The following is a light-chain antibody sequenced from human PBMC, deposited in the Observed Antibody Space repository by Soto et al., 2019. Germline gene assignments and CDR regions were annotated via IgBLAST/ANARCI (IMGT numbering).Light chain of an antibody. CDR3: QQSYSTL. CDR2: AAS. Sequence: DIQMTQSPSSLSASVGDRVTITCRSSQSISSYLNWYQQKPGKAPKHLIYAASSLQSGVPSRFSGSGSGTDFTLTISSLQPEDFATYYCQQSYSTLFGQGTKLEIK. CDR1: QSISSY. V-gene: IGKV1-39*01. J-gene: IGKJ2*01.